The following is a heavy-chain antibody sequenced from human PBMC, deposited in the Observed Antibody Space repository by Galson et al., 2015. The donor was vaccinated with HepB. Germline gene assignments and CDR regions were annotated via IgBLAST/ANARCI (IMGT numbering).Heavy chain of an antibody. Sequence: SLRLSCAASGFTFSSYEMNWVRQAPGKGLEWVSYISSSGSTIYHAESVKGRFTISRDNAKKSLYLQMNSLRAEDTAVYYCARDSGWDYGMDVWGQGTTVTVSS. V-gene: IGHV3-48*03. D-gene: IGHD6-19*01. CDR2: ISSSGSTI. CDR3: ARDSGWDYGMDV. CDR1: GFTFSSYE. J-gene: IGHJ6*02.